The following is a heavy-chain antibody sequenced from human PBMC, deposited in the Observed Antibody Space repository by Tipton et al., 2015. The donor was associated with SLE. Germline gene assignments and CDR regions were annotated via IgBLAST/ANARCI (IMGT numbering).Heavy chain of an antibody. CDR1: GYSFTSYW. D-gene: IGHD5-24*01. Sequence: VQLVQSGAEVKKPGESLKISCKGSGYSFTSYWIGWVRQMPGKGLEWMGIIYPGDSDTRYSPSLQGRVTMTTDTSTSTAYMELRSLRSDDTAVYYCARKTDVYMDVWGKGTTATVSS. CDR3: ARKTDVYMDV. V-gene: IGHV5-51*03. J-gene: IGHJ6*03. CDR2: IYPGDSDT.